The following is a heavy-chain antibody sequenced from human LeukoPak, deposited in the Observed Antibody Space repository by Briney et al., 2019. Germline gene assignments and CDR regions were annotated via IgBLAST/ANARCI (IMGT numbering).Heavy chain of an antibody. CDR2: INAGNGNT. CDR1: GGTFSSYA. J-gene: IGHJ4*02. D-gene: IGHD3-22*01. V-gene: IGHV1-3*01. CDR3: ARDSRQLVVVITTPPDY. Sequence: ASVKVSCKASGGTFSSYAISWVRQAPGQRLEWMGWINAGNGNTKYSQKFQGRVTITRDTSASTAYMELSSLRSEDTAVYYCARDSRQLVVVITTPPDYWGQGTLVTVSS.